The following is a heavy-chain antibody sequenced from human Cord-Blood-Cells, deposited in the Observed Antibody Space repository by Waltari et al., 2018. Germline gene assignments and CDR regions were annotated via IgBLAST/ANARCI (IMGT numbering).Heavy chain of an antibody. CDR3: AKDGWDDAFDI. D-gene: IGHD6-19*01. CDR1: GFHLNSDA. CDR2: ISGIGGST. Sequence: EVQLVESGGGMVQPGGSLRLACAASGFHLNSDAMRWVRQAPGKGLEWVSAISGIGGSTYYADSVKGRFTISRDNSKNTLYLQMNSLRAEDTAVYYCAKDGWDDAFDIWGQGTMVTVSS. J-gene: IGHJ3*02. V-gene: IGHV3-23*04.